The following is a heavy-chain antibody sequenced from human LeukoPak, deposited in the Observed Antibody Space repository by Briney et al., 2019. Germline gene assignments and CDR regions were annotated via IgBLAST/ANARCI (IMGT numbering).Heavy chain of an antibody. J-gene: IGHJ4*02. D-gene: IGHD2-2*01. CDR3: AHNGVYCSSTSCYDY. CDR1: GFSLSTSGVG. V-gene: IGHV2-5*01. Sequence: ESGPTLVKPTQTLTLTCTFSGFSLSTSGVGVGWIRQPPGKALEWLALIYWNDDKRYSPSLNSRLTITKHTSKNQVVLTMTHMDPVDTATYYCAHNGVYCSSTSCYDYWGQGTLVTVSS. CDR2: IYWNDDK.